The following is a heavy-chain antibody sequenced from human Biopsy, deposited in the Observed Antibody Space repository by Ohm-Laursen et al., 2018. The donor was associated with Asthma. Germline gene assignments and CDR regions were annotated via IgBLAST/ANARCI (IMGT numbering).Heavy chain of an antibody. Sequence: SLRLSCTASGFAVSRDHMYWVRQAPGKGLEWVAVISYDGGNKFYGDSVKGRFTLSRDNSRNTLYLQMNSLRVEDTAIYYCARTHERWTSIQDDALDIWGQGTMVIVSS. V-gene: IGHV3-30*03. CDR3: ARTHERWTSIQDDALDI. CDR2: ISYDGGNK. CDR1: GFAVSRDH. J-gene: IGHJ3*02. D-gene: IGHD4-23*01.